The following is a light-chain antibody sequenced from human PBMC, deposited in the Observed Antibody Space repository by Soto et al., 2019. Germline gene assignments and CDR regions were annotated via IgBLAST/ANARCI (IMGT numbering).Light chain of an antibody. J-gene: IGKJ5*01. CDR2: DAS. Sequence: EIVLTQSPATLSLSPGERATLSCRASQSVSSYLAWYQQKPGQAPRLLIYDASNRATGIPARFSGSGSGTDFTLTISSPEPEDFAVYYCQQRSNWPLTFGKGTRLEIK. CDR1: QSVSSY. CDR3: QQRSNWPLT. V-gene: IGKV3-11*01.